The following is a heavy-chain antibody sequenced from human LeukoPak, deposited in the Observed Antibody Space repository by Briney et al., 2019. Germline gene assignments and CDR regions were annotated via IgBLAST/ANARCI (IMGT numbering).Heavy chain of an antibody. J-gene: IGHJ6*02. V-gene: IGHV1-69*04. CDR3: ARDICSSTSCYIKYGMDV. Sequence: GASVTVSCKASGYTFISFGISWVRQAPGQGLEWMGRIIPILGIANYAQKFQGRVTITADKSTSTAYMELSSLRSEDTAVYYCARDICSSTSCYIKYGMDVWGQGTTVTVSS. CDR2: IIPILGIA. D-gene: IGHD2-2*02. CDR1: GYTFISFG.